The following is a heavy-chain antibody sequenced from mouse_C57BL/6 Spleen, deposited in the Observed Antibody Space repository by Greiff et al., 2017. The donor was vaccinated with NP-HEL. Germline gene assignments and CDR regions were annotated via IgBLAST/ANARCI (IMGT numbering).Heavy chain of an antibody. J-gene: IGHJ4*01. V-gene: IGHV5-6*02. D-gene: IGHD2-3*01. CDR2: ISSGGSYT. CDR3: ARDGYYCMDY. Sequence: DVMLVESGGDLVKPGGSLKLSCAASGFTFSSYGMSWVRQTPDKRLEWVATISSGGSYTYYPDSVKGRFTISRDNAKNTLYLQMSSLKSEDTAMYYCARDGYYCMDYWGQGTSVTVSS. CDR1: GFTFSSYG.